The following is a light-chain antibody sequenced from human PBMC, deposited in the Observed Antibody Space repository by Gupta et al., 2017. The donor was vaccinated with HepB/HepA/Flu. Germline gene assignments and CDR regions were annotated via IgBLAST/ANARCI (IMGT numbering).Light chain of an antibody. V-gene: IGKV1-39*01. CDR1: QDIIKY. CDR3: QQSHSTPT. CDR2: AAS. Sequence: EIQITQSPSSLSASVGDTVTITCRTSQDIIKYLSWYQQKPGKAPKLLIYAASNLRSGVPSRFSGSGFGTDFTLTMSSLQPEDFATYYCQQSHSTPTFGGGTEVDIK. J-gene: IGKJ4*01.